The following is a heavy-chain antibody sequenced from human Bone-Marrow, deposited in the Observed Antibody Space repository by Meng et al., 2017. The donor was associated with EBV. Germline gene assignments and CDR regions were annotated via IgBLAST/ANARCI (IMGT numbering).Heavy chain of an antibody. Sequence: QLRLQASGSGLVRPSKTRSLTCAVPGGSISGGAYSWSWIRQPPGKGLEWIGYISQRGSTYYNPSLKSRVTISADRSKNQFSLKLSSVTAADTAVYYCARDPGLHCGGDCLSLWGPGTMVTVSS. CDR2: ISQRGST. CDR1: GGSISGGAYS. J-gene: IGHJ3*01. V-gene: IGHV4-30-2*01. CDR3: ARDPGLHCGGDCLSL. D-gene: IGHD2-21*02.